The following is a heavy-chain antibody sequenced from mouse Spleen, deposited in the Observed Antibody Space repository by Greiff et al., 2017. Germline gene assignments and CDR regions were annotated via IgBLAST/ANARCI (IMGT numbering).Heavy chain of an antibody. D-gene: IGHD1-1*01. J-gene: IGHJ2*01. CDR3: ARDYGSSYEWEG. CDR2: IYPRDGST. V-gene: IGHV1-85*01. CDR1: GYTFTSYD. Sequence: QVQLQQSGPELVKPGASVKLSCKASGYTFTSYDINWVKQRPGPGPEWIGRIYPRDGSTKYNEKFKGKATLTVDTSSSTAYMVLHNLTSEDSAVYFCARDYGSSYEWEGWGRSTTRTVSS.